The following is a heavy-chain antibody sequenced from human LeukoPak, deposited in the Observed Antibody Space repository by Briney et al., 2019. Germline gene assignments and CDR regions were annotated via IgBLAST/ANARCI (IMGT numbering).Heavy chain of an antibody. Sequence: PSETLSLTCTVSGGSMSSYYWSWIRQPPGKGLEWIGYIYYSGSTKYNPSLKSRVTISVDTSKNQFSLKLSSVTAADTAVYYCARGGTSIAAAGSTHDYWGQGTLVTVSS. CDR1: GGSMSSYY. D-gene: IGHD6-13*01. J-gene: IGHJ4*02. CDR3: ARGGTSIAAAGSTHDY. V-gene: IGHV4-59*08. CDR2: IYYSGST.